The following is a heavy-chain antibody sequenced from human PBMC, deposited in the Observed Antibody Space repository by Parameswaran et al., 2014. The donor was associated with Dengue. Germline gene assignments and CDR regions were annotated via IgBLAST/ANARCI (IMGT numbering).Heavy chain of an antibody. J-gene: IGHJ4*02. D-gene: IGHD3-22*01. Sequence: VRQMPGKGLEWIGEINHSGGTNYNSSLKSRVTISVDTSKNQFSLKLSSVTAADTAVYYCARGDLPLLPWNYDTSGYYYWGQGTLVTVSS. V-gene: IGHV4-34*01. CDR3: ARGDLPLLPWNYDTSGYYY. CDR2: INHSGGT.